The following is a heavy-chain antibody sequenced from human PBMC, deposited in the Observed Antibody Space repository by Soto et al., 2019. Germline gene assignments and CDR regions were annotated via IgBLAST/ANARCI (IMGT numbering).Heavy chain of an antibody. CDR1: GFTFSSHT. CDR3: ARGLGSSWYYAFDI. Sequence: EVQLVESGGGLVQPGGSLRLSCAASGFTFSSHTMHWVRQAPGKGLEYVSTVSSNGGSTYYADSVRGRFTISRDNSKNTLYLQMGSLRAEDMAVHYCARGLGSSWYYAFDIWGQGTMVTVSS. J-gene: IGHJ3*02. CDR2: VSSNGGST. D-gene: IGHD6-13*01. V-gene: IGHV3-64*07.